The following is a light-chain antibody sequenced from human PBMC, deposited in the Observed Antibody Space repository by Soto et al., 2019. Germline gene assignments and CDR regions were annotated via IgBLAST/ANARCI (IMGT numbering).Light chain of an antibody. J-gene: IGKJ5*01. CDR1: QSVSSY. V-gene: IGKV3-11*01. CDR3: QQRSNWPPIT. Sequence: EIVWTQSQCTLSLSPGERATLSCSASQSVSSYLAWYQQKPGQAPRLLIYDASNRATGIPARFSGSGSGTDFTLTISSLEPEDFAVYYCQQRSNWPPITFGQGTRLEIK. CDR2: DAS.